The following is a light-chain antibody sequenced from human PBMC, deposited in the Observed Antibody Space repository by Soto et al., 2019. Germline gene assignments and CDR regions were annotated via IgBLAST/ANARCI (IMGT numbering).Light chain of an antibody. Sequence: VLTQPPSVSGAPGQSVTISCTGSSSNIGAGYDVHWYQQLPGTAPKLLIYANGNRPSGVPDRFSGSKSGTSASPAITGLQAEDEADYYCQSYDRSLSGYVLGTGTKLTVL. CDR2: ANG. CDR3: QSYDRSLSGYV. CDR1: SSNIGAGYD. J-gene: IGLJ1*01. V-gene: IGLV1-40*01.